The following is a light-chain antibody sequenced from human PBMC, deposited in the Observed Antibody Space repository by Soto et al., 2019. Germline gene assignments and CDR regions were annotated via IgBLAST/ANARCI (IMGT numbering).Light chain of an antibody. CDR1: QSVSSN. CDR2: GAS. Sequence: DIVLTQSPGTLSLSPGERATLSCTTSQSVSSNLAWYQQKPGQAPRLLIYGASTRATGIPARFSGSGSGTEFTLTISSLQSEDFAFYYCQQYHNWPLITFGEGTRLEIK. V-gene: IGKV3-15*01. J-gene: IGKJ5*01. CDR3: QQYHNWPLIT.